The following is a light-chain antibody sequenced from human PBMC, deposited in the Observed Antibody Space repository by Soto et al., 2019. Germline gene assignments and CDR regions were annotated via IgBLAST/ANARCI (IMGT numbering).Light chain of an antibody. CDR1: SSNIGAGYD. J-gene: IGLJ1*01. V-gene: IGLV1-40*01. Sequence: QSVLTQPPSVSGAPGQRVTISCTRRSSNIGAGYDVHWYQQLPGTAPKLLIYGNTNRPSGVPDRFSGSKSGTSASLAITGLQAEDEADYYCQSYDNSLSGHVFGTGTKVTVL. CDR3: QSYDNSLSGHV. CDR2: GNT.